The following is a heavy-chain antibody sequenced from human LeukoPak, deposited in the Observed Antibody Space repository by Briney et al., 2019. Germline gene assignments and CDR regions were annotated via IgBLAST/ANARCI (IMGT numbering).Heavy chain of an antibody. CDR2: INHSGST. Sequence: PSETLSLTCAVYGGSFSGYYWSWLRQPPGKGLEWIGEINHSGSTNYNPSLKSRVTISVDTSKNQFSLKLSSVTAADTAVYYCARRAMVRNFDYWGQGTLVTVSS. CDR1: GGSFSGYY. CDR3: ARRAMVRNFDY. V-gene: IGHV4-34*01. D-gene: IGHD3-10*01. J-gene: IGHJ4*02.